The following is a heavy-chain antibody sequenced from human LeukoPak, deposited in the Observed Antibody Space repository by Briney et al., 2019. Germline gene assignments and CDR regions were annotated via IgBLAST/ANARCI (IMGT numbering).Heavy chain of an antibody. V-gene: IGHV2-5*02. J-gene: IGHJ4*02. D-gene: IGHD3-22*01. CDR2: SYWDDDK. CDR3: AHRPYYYDSGGYYSPFDY. CDR1: GFSLSTRGVG. Sequence: SGPTLVNPTQTLTLTCTFSGFSLSTRGVGVGWIRQPPGTALVWLALSYWDDDKRYSPSLKSRLTVTKDTSKNQVVLTMTNMDPVDTATYYCAHRPYYYDSGGYYSPFDYWGQGTLVTVSS.